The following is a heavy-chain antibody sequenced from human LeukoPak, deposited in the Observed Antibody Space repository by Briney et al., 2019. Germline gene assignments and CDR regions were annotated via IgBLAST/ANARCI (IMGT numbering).Heavy chain of an antibody. D-gene: IGHD2-2*01. CDR3: ARVFGVVPAARLDP. CDR1: GGTFISYP. CDR2: IIPIFGTA. Sequence: SVKVSCKASGGTFISYPISWVRQAPGQGLEWMGGIIPIFGTANYAQKFQGRVTITADKSRSTAYMEMSSLRFEDTAVYYCARVFGVVPAARLDPWGQGTLVTVSS. V-gene: IGHV1-69*06. J-gene: IGHJ5*02.